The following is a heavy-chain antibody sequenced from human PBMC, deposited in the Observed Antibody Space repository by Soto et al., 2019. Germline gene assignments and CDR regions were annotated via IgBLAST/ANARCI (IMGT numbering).Heavy chain of an antibody. CDR2: ISFSDGGT. Sequence: GGSLRLSCAASGFTFSSYAMTWVRQAPGKGLEWVSSISFSDGGTHYADSVKGRLTISRDNSKNTLFLQMNSLRVEDTAVYYCVKDDRILGRRYFDLWGRGTLVTVSS. V-gene: IGHV3-23*01. J-gene: IGHJ2*01. D-gene: IGHD2-15*01. CDR1: GFTFSSYA. CDR3: VKDDRILGRRYFDL.